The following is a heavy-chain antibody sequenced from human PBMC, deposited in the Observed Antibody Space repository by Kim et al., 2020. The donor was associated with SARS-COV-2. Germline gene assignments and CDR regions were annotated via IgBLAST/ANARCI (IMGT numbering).Heavy chain of an antibody. Sequence: ASVKVSCKASGYTFTSYGISWVRQAPGQGLEWMGWISAYNGNTNYAQKLQGRVTMTTDTSTSTAYMELRSLRSDDTAVYYCARDRSRIAVAGETDWGQGTLVTVSS. D-gene: IGHD6-19*01. J-gene: IGHJ1*01. CDR2: ISAYNGNT. CDR3: ARDRSRIAVAGETD. CDR1: GYTFTSYG. V-gene: IGHV1-18*04.